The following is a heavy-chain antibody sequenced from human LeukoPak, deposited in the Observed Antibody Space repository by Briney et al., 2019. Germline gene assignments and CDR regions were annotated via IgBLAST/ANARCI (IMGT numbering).Heavy chain of an antibody. CDR3: ARDRTVTKFAY. D-gene: IGHD4-17*01. CDR1: SGSISSGSYY. CDR2: IYTSGST. Sequence: PSETLSLTCTVSSGSISSGSYYWSWIRQPAGKGLEWIGRIYTSGSTNYNPSLKSRVTISVDTSKNQFSLKLSSVTAADTAVYYCARDRTVTKFAYWGQGTLVTVSS. V-gene: IGHV4-61*02. J-gene: IGHJ4*02.